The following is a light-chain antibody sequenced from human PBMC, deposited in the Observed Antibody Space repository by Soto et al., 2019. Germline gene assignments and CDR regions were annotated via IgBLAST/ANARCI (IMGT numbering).Light chain of an antibody. CDR3: HPRRTWPPIT. CDR1: QSFSIN. J-gene: IGKJ5*01. V-gene: IGKV3-11*01. Sequence: GSQSFSINVAWYQQKPGQAPRLLLYGASSRATGIPARFSGSGSGTDFTLTCSLLVPADPPVQYWHPRRTWPPITIAHGTRLEIK. CDR2: GAS.